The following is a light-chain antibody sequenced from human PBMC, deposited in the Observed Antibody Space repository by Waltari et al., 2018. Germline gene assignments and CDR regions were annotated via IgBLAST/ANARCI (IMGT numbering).Light chain of an antibody. V-gene: IGKV3-20*01. Sequence: DIVLTQSPGTLSLSPGERASLFCRASQSVGKYLAWYQQKPGQAPRLVMYDASTRATGIPDRFCGSGSGTDFSLTISRLEPEDFAVYYCQKYVNLPATFGQGTRVEIK. CDR2: DAS. CDR3: QKYVNLPAT. CDR1: QSVGKY. J-gene: IGKJ1*01.